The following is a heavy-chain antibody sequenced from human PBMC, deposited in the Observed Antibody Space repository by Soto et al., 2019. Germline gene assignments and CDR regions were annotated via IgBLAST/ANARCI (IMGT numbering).Heavy chain of an antibody. CDR1: GFTFSSYS. V-gene: IGHV3-21*01. CDR3: ARLRLHAFDY. J-gene: IGHJ4*02. Sequence: GGSLRLSCAASGFTFSSYSMNWVRQAPGKGLEWVASISSSSSYIYYADSVKGRFTISRDNAKNSRYLQMNSLRAEDTAVYYCARLRLHAFDYWGQGTLVTVSS. D-gene: IGHD2-21*02. CDR2: ISSSSSYI.